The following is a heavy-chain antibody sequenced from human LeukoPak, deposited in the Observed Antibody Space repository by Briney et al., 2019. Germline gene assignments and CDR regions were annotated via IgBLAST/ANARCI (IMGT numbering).Heavy chain of an antibody. V-gene: IGHV4-59*01. CDR1: SGSINSYY. Sequence: SETLSLTCTVSSGSINSYYWIWIRQPSGKGLEWNGYIYYSGNNNYNPSLKSRVTISLDTSKNQFSLKLRSVTAADTAVYYCAAYYYDSSGYPNYDSWGQGTLVTVSS. CDR2: IYYSGNN. CDR3: AAYYYDSSGYPNYDS. J-gene: IGHJ5*01. D-gene: IGHD3-22*01.